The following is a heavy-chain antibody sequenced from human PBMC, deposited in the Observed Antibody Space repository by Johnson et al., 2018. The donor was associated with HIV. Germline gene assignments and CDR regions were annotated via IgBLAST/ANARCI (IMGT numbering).Heavy chain of an antibody. V-gene: IGHV3-13*01. CDR2: IGTAGDT. CDR1: GFTFSSYD. D-gene: IGHD3-10*01. Sequence: VQLMESGGGVVQPGGSLRLSCAASGFTFSSYDMHWVRQATGKGLEWVSAIGTAGDTYYPGSVKGRFTISRENAKNTLHLQMNSLKTEDTAVYYCARGAWFGETDAFDIWGQGTMVTVSS. CDR3: ARGAWFGETDAFDI. J-gene: IGHJ3*02.